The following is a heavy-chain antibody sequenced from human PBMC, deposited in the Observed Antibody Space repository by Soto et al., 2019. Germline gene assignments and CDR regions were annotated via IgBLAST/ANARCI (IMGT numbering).Heavy chain of an antibody. CDR3: ARGAADFSGPDSFYI. Sequence: SETLSVTCSASCDSIIRAFWGWIRQSPGKGLQYIGYISDSGVTDYDPSLKSRVTISVDTSKNQFSLKLTSVTAADTAVYYCARGAADFSGPDSFYIWGQGTMVTVSS. CDR2: ISDSGVT. CDR1: CDSIIRAF. V-gene: IGHV4-59*01. J-gene: IGHJ3*02. D-gene: IGHD2-15*01.